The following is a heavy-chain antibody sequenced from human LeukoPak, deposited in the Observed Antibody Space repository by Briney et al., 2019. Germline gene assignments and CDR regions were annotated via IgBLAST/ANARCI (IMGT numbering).Heavy chain of an antibody. D-gene: IGHD7-27*01. Sequence: PSETLSLTCTVSGGSISSGSYYWSWTRQPAGKGLEWIGRIYTSGSTNYNPSLKSRVTISVDTSKNQFSLKLSSVTAADTAVYYCARDPPTGGLSYWGQGTLVTVSS. CDR2: IYTSGST. CDR3: ARDPPTGGLSY. J-gene: IGHJ4*02. V-gene: IGHV4-61*02. CDR1: GGSISSGSYY.